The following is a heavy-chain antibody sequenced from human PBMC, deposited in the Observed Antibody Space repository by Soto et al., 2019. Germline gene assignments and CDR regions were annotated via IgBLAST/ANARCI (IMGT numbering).Heavy chain of an antibody. D-gene: IGHD6-13*01. Sequence: GGSLRLSCAASGFTFRSFTMNWVRQAPGKGLEWVSTISSNIAYIYYTDALRGRFTISRDNAKNSLHLQMNSLRAEDTAVYYCTRDASRDSSARGWFDPWGPGKMGTVS. J-gene: IGHJ5*02. CDR3: TRDASRDSSARGWFDP. CDR1: GFTFRSFT. CDR2: ISSNIAYI. V-gene: IGHV3-21*01.